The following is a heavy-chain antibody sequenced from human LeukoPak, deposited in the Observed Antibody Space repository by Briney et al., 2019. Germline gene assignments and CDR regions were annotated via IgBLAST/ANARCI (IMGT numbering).Heavy chain of an antibody. J-gene: IGHJ4*02. CDR3: ARGATMVRGVTIFVY. D-gene: IGHD3-10*01. Sequence: SETLSLTCAVYGGSFSGYYWSWIRQPPGKGLEWIGEINHSGSTNYNPSLKSRVTISVDTSKNQFSLKLSSVTAADTAVYYCARGATMVRGVTIFVYWGQGTLVTVSS. CDR2: INHSGST. CDR1: GGSFSGYY. V-gene: IGHV4-34*01.